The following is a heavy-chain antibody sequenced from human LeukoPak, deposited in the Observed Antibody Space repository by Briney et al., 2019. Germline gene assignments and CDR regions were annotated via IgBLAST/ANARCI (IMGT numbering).Heavy chain of an antibody. CDR2: IRSNTYGGTA. Sequence: GGSLRLSCTASGLTFGDYAMSWFRQAPGKGLEWVGFIRSNTYGGTAEYAASVKGRFTISRDDSKSIAYLQMNSLKTEDTAVYYCTKGDYHAYWGQGTLATVSS. CDR1: GLTFGDYA. J-gene: IGHJ4*02. V-gene: IGHV3-49*03. CDR3: TKGDYHAY.